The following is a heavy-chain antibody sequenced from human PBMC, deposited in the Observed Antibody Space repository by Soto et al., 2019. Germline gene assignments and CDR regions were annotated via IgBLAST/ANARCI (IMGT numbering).Heavy chain of an antibody. D-gene: IGHD4-17*01. V-gene: IGHV3-33*01. Sequence: QVQLMESGGGVVQPGRSPRLSCAASGFAFHGYAMHWVRQAPGKGLEWVAIIWYDGSNTYYGDSVKGRFTISRDNSKNTVYLQMNSLRVEDTAVYYCARDLKTRHCDYWGQGILVTVSS. CDR1: GFAFHGYA. CDR3: ARDLKTRHCDY. J-gene: IGHJ4*02. CDR2: IWYDGSNT.